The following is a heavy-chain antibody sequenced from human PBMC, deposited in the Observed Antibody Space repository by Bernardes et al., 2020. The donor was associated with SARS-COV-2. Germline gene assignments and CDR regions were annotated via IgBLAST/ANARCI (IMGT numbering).Heavy chain of an antibody. Sequence: ESLKIPSKGAVYSFPSYLISWVRPLPGKGLEWMGIIYPADSDTRYSPSFQGQVTISADKSISTAYLQWSSLKASDTAMYYCARNYYDSSGYYPGDYYAMDVWGQGTTVTVSS. CDR3: ARNYYDSSGYYPGDYYAMDV. CDR1: VYSFPSYL. CDR2: IYPADSDT. V-gene: IGHV5-51*01. D-gene: IGHD3-22*01. J-gene: IGHJ6*02.